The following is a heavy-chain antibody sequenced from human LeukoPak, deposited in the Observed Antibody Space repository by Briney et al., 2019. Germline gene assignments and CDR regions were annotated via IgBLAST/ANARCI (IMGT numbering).Heavy chain of an antibody. Sequence: ASVKVSCKASGYTFTSYGISWVRQAPGQGLEWMGWISAYYGNTNYAQKLQGRVTMTTDTSTSTAYMELRSLRSDDTAVYYCARDGYSSGWYEVDYWGQGTLVTVSS. CDR1: GYTFTSYG. V-gene: IGHV1-18*01. CDR2: ISAYYGNT. J-gene: IGHJ4*02. CDR3: ARDGYSSGWYEVDY. D-gene: IGHD6-19*01.